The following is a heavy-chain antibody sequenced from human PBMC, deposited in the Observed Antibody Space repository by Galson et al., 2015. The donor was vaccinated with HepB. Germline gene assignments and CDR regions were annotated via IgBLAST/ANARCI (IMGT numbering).Heavy chain of an antibody. J-gene: IGHJ4*02. V-gene: IGHV1-2*02. Sequence: SVKVSCKASGYTLTGYYMHWVRQAPGQGLEWMGWINPNSGGTNYAQKFQGRVTMTRDTSISTAYMELSRLRSDDTAVYYCATGTMVRGELFDYWGQGTLVTVSS. CDR2: INPNSGGT. CDR1: GYTLTGYY. CDR3: ATGTMVRGELFDY. D-gene: IGHD3-10*01.